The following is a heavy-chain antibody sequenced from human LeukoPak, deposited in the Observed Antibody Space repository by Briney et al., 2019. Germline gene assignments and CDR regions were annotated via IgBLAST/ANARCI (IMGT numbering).Heavy chain of an antibody. CDR3: AADTAMVLDYYYYMDV. V-gene: IGHV3-48*01. D-gene: IGHD5-18*01. Sequence: GGSLRLSCAASGFTFSSYSMNWVRQAPGKGLEWVSYISSSSSTIYYADSVKGRFTISRDNAKNSLYLQMNSLRAEDTAVYYCAADTAMVLDYYYYMDVWGKGTTVTVSS. CDR2: ISSSSSTI. CDR1: GFTFSSYS. J-gene: IGHJ6*03.